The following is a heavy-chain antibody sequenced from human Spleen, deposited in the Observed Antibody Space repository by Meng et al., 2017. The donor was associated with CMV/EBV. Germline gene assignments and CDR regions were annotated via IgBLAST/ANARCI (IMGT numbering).Heavy chain of an antibody. CDR2: ISGSGGST. D-gene: IGHD1-26*01. Sequence: EVQLLESXXXXGXXGGSLRLSCAASGFTFSSYAMSWVRQAPGKGLEWVSAISGSGGSTYYADSVKGRFTISRDNSKNTLYLQMNSLRAEDTAVYYCARTAVLGIVGATGYWGQGTRVTVSS. V-gene: IGHV3-23*01. J-gene: IGHJ4*02. CDR1: GFTFSSYA. CDR3: ARTAVLGIVGATGY.